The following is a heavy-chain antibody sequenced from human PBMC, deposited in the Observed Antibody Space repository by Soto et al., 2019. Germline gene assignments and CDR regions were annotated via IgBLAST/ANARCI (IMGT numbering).Heavy chain of an antibody. CDR2: IYRTGST. CDR3: ASRDPGTSVDY. J-gene: IGHJ4*02. Sequence: QVQLQESGPGLVMPSGPLSLTCAVSGGSFTSPNWWPWVRQPPGQGLEWIGEIYRTGSTNYNPALKSRVTISLDKSENQYALKVTSLTAADTAVYYCASRDPGTSVDYWGQGTLVTVSS. V-gene: IGHV4-4*02. CDR1: GGSFTSPNW. D-gene: IGHD1-7*01.